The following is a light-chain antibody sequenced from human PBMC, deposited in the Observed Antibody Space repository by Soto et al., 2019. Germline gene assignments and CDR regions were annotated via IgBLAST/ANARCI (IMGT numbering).Light chain of an antibody. Sequence: QSVLTQPPSMSAAPGQKVPISCSGSSSNIGDNFVSWYQHLPGTAPKLLIFDNSQRPSEIPDRFFGSKSGTIATLAITGPQTGDEAVYYCETWDSKLSAVVFGGGTKLTVL. CDR3: ETWDSKLSAVV. V-gene: IGLV1-51*01. J-gene: IGLJ2*01. CDR1: SSNIGDNF. CDR2: DNS.